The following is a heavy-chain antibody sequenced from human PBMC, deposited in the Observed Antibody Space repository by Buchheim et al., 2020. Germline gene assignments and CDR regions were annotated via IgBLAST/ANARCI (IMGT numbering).Heavy chain of an antibody. J-gene: IGHJ4*02. Sequence: EVQLLESGGGLVQPGGSLRLSCAASGFTFSSYAMSWVRQAPGKGLEWVSAISGSGGSTYYADSVKGRFTISRDNSKDTLYLQMNSLRAEDTAVYYCANGRRGSSSSIGGVFDYWGQGTL. V-gene: IGHV3-23*01. CDR1: GFTFSSYA. D-gene: IGHD6-6*01. CDR2: ISGSGGST. CDR3: ANGRRGSSSSIGGVFDY.